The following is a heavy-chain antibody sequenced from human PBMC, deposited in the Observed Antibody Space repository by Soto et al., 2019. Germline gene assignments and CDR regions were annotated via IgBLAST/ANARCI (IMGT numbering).Heavy chain of an antibody. CDR2: IKTNSGGT. Sequence: ASVQVSCKTSGYTFIGYYMHWVRQAPGQGLEWMGWIKTNSGGTNYAQKLQGWVTMTRDTSISTAYMELSRLRSDDTAVYYCARGPYQHPPPIFDYWGQGTLVTVSS. CDR3: ARGPYQHPPPIFDY. V-gene: IGHV1-2*04. J-gene: IGHJ4*02. D-gene: IGHD2-2*01. CDR1: GYTFIGYY.